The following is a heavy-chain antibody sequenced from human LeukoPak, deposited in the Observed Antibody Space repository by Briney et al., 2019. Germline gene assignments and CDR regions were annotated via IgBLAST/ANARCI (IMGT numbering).Heavy chain of an antibody. Sequence: GGSLRLSCAASGFTFSSYAMSWVRQAPGKGLEWVSAISGSGGRTYYADSVKGRFTISRDNSKNTLYLQMNSLRAEDTAVYYCARGGGSYVFDYWGQGTLVTVSS. D-gene: IGHD1-26*01. V-gene: IGHV3-23*01. J-gene: IGHJ4*02. CDR2: ISGSGGRT. CDR3: ARGGGSYVFDY. CDR1: GFTFSSYA.